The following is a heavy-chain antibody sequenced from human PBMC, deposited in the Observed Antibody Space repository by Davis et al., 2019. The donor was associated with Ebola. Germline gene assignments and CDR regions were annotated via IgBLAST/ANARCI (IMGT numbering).Heavy chain of an antibody. D-gene: IGHD2-2*02. CDR1: GGSLSTHS. CDR3: ARDLQCTSTSCYTFIADY. V-gene: IGHV4-34*01. J-gene: IGHJ4*02. CDR2: ISHTGIT. Sequence: SETLSLTCAVYGGSLSTHSWNWIRQPPGKGLEWIGEISHTGITNYNPSLKSRVTISEDTSKNQFSLKLNSVTAADTAVYYCARDLQCTSTSCYTFIADYWGQGTLVTVSS.